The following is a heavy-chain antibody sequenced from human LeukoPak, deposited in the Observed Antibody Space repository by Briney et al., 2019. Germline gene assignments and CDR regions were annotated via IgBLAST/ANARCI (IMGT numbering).Heavy chain of an antibody. CDR1: GFTFSSYS. Sequence: GGSLRLSCAASGFTFSSYSMNWVRQAPGKGLEWVSSISSSSSYIYYADSVKGRFTISRDNAKNSLYLQMNSLRAEDTAVYYCARDFTPSAGPPGGYWGQGTLVTVSS. J-gene: IGHJ4*02. D-gene: IGHD3-10*01. CDR3: ARDFTPSAGPPGGY. CDR2: ISSSSSYI. V-gene: IGHV3-21*01.